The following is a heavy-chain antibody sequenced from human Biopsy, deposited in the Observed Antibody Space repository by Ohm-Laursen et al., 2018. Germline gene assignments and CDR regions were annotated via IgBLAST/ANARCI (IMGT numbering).Heavy chain of an antibody. CDR2: INQSGST. V-gene: IGHV4-34*01. Sequence: GTLSLTCAVNGESSSGYFWNWIRQPPGKGLEWIGEINQSGSTKYNPSLKRRATLSADSSNSQFSLRLTSVTAADTAIYYCARGSGYFKLDVWGQGTSVTVSS. CDR3: ARGSGYFKLDV. D-gene: IGHD5-12*01. J-gene: IGHJ6*02. CDR1: GESSSGYF.